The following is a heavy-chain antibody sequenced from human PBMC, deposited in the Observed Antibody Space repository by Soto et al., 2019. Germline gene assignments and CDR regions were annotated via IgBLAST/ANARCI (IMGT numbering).Heavy chain of an antibody. CDR3: ARAGQRYYFDF. CDR2: ISDSGGST. J-gene: IGHJ4*02. CDR1: GFTFRNHG. D-gene: IGHD3-16*01. Sequence: GGSLRLSCTASGFTFRNHGVSWVRQAPGKGPEWLAIISDSGGSTYYADSVKGRLSISRDNSKNTLFLQMNSLRAEDTAIYYCARAGQRYYFDFWGQGTLVTVSS. V-gene: IGHV3-23*01.